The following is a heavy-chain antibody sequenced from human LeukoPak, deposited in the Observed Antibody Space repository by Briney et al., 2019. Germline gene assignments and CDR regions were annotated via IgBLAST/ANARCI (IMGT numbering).Heavy chain of an antibody. CDR1: GGSISSSSYY. V-gene: IGHV4-39*01. CDR3: VRPAWAAGTNDY. Sequence: SETLSLTCTVSGGSISSSSYYWGWIRQPPGKGLEWIGSIYYSGSTYYNPSLKSRVTISVDTSKNQFSLNLSSVTAADTAVYYCVRPAWAAGTNDYWGQGTLVTVSS. J-gene: IGHJ4*02. D-gene: IGHD1-7*01. CDR2: IYYSGST.